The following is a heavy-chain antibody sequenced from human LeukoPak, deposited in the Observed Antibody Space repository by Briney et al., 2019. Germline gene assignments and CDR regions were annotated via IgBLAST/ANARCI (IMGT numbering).Heavy chain of an antibody. CDR3: AFFGDSWAFDI. CDR1: GFTFSSYA. J-gene: IGHJ3*02. V-gene: IGHV3-30-3*01. Sequence: PGGSLRFSCAASGFTFSSYAMHWVHQAPGKGLEWVAVISYDGSNKYYADSVKGRFTISRDNSKNTLYLQMNSLRAEDTAVYYCAFFGDSWAFDIWGQGTMVTVSS. CDR2: ISYDGSNK. D-gene: IGHD3-10*01.